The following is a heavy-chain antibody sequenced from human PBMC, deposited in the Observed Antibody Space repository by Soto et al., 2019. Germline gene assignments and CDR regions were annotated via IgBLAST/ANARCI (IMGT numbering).Heavy chain of an antibody. Sequence: EVQLVESGGGLVQPGGSLRLSCAASGFTFSSYWMHWVRQVPGKGLEWVSQISADGKTMYYTDSVKGRFSISRDNAKNTLYLQKNSLRVEDTAVYYCARENSGLVRGYDYWGQGSLVTVSP. CDR1: GFTFSSYW. CDR3: ARENSGLVRGYDY. D-gene: IGHD6-13*01. CDR2: ISADGKTM. V-gene: IGHV3-74*01. J-gene: IGHJ4*02.